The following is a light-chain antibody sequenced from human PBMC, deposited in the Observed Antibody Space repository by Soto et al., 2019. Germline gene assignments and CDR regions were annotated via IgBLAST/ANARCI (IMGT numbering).Light chain of an antibody. J-gene: IGLJ2*01. CDR1: SSNIGNNY. CDR2: DNN. CDR3: GTWDTSLCAVV. V-gene: IGLV1-51*01. Sequence: QSVLTQPPSVSAAPGQKVTISCSGSSSNIGNNYVSWYQHLPGTAPKLLIYDNNERPSGIPDRFSGSKSGTSATLGITGLQTGEEADYYCGTWDTSLCAVVFGGGTKLTVL.